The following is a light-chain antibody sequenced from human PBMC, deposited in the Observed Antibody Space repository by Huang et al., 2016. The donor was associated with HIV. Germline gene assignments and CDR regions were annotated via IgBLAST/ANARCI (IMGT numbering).Light chain of an antibody. CDR3: QQYGTSPRT. Sequence: EVVLTQSPGTLSLSPGARATLSCRARQSLSSGYLAWYQQLPGQAPRLLIYGASSRATGIPDRFSGTGSGTDFTLTINRLEPEDFAVYYCQQYGTSPRTFGQGTKVEIK. J-gene: IGKJ1*01. V-gene: IGKV3-20*01. CDR2: GAS. CDR1: QSLSSGY.